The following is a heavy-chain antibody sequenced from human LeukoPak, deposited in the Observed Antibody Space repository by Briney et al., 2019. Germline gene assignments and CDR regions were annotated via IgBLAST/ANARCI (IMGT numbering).Heavy chain of an antibody. Sequence: PGGSLRLSCAASGFTFSSYWMSWVRQAPGKGLEWVANIKQDGSEKYYVDSVKGRFTISRDNAKNSLYLQMNSLRAEDTAVYYCARDPYMEDYGDYFDYWGQGTLVTVSS. J-gene: IGHJ4*02. V-gene: IGHV3-7*01. CDR2: IKQDGSEK. CDR1: GFTFSSYW. CDR3: ARDPYMEDYGDYFDY. D-gene: IGHD4-17*01.